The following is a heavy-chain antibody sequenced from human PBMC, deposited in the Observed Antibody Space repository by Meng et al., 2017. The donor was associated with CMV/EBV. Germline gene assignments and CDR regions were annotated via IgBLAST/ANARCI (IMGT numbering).Heavy chain of an antibody. D-gene: IGHD5-12*01. J-gene: IGHJ4*02. CDR3: ARERTYLRGYSGYDFRYFDY. CDR1: GFTFSSYW. CDR2: IKQDGSEK. Sequence: GESLKISCAASGFTFSSYWMSWVRPAPGKGLEWVANIKQDGSEKYYVDSVKGRFTISRDNAKNSLYLQMNSLRAEDTAVYYCARERTYLRGYSGYDFRYFDYWGQGTLVTVSS. V-gene: IGHV3-7*01.